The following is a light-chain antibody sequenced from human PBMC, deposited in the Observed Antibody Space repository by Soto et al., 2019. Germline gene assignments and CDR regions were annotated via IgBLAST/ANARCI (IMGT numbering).Light chain of an antibody. J-gene: IGKJ1*01. V-gene: IGKV1-39*01. CDR1: QSIRRY. Sequence: DIHMTQSPSSLSASVGYRFTITCRASQSIRRYLNWYQQKPGKAPKLLIYAASSLQSGVPSRFSGSGSGTDFTLTISSLQPEDFEPYYCQQSYSNPRTFGQGTKVDIK. CDR2: AAS. CDR3: QQSYSNPRT.